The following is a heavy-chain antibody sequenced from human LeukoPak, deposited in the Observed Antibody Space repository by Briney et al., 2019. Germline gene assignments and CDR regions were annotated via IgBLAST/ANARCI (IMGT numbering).Heavy chain of an antibody. CDR2: IKSKTNGGIT. D-gene: IGHD3-10*01. CDR3: AREGVGGGAFDI. V-gene: IGHV3-15*01. J-gene: IGHJ3*02. CDR1: GFTFGDYG. Sequence: GRSLRLSCAASGFTFGDYGMSWVRQAPGKGLEWVGRIKSKTNGGITDYAAPVKGRFTISRDDSKNTLYLQMDSLKTEDTAVYYCAREGVGGGAFDIWGQGTMVTVSA.